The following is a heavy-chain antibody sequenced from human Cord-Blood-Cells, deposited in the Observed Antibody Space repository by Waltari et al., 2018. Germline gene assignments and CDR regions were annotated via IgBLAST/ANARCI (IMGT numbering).Heavy chain of an antibody. CDR2: IRSKAYGGTT. J-gene: IGHJ3*02. CDR1: GFTFGDYA. D-gene: IGHD4-17*01. CDR3: TREGSTVVTDAFDI. V-gene: IGHV3-49*04. Sequence: EVQLVESGGGLVQPGRSLRLSCTASGFTFGDYAMSWVRQAPGKGLEWVGFIRSKAYGGTTEYAASVKGRFTISRDDSKSIAYLQMNSLKTEDTAVYYCTREGSTVVTDAFDIWGQGTMVTVSS.